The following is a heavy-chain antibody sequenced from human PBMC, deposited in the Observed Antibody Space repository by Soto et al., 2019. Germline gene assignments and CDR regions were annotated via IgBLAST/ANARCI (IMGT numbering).Heavy chain of an antibody. CDR3: VRDGTKTLRDWFDP. Sequence: SDTLSLTCTVSGASICGFYWSWIRKSAGKGLEWIGRIYATGTTDYNPSLKSRVMMSVDTSKKQFSLKLRSVTAADTAVYYCVRDGTKTLRDWFDPWGQGISVTVSS. CDR2: IYATGTT. D-gene: IGHD1-1*01. J-gene: IGHJ5*02. CDR1: GASICGFY. V-gene: IGHV4-4*07.